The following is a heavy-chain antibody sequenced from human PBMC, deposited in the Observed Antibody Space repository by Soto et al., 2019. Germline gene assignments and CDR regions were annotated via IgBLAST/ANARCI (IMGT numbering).Heavy chain of an antibody. D-gene: IGHD1-7*01. CDR2: INHSGSI. CDR3: ARRYGTTFDY. Sequence: PSETLSLTCAVYGGSFSGQYWSWIRQPPGKGLEWIGEINHSGSINYNPSLESRVTISEDTSKNQFSLKLSSVTAADTAVYYCARRYGTTFDYWGQGTLVTVSS. J-gene: IGHJ4*02. V-gene: IGHV4-34*01. CDR1: GGSFSGQY.